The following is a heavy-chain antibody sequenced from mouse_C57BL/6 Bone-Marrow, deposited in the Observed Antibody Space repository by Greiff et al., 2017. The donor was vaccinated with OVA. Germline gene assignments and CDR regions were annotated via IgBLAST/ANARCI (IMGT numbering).Heavy chain of an antibody. CDR2: IHPSSGST. V-gene: IGHV1-64*01. CDR3: AWIRSHFDY. CDR1: GYTFTSYW. Sequence: QVQLQQPGAELVKPGASVKLSCKASGYTFTSYWMNWVKQRPGQGLEWIGMIHPSSGSTNYNEKFKSKATLTADKYSSTAYMQLSSLKPEDSAVYYGAWIRSHFDYWGQGTTLTVSS. J-gene: IGHJ2*01. D-gene: IGHD3-2*02.